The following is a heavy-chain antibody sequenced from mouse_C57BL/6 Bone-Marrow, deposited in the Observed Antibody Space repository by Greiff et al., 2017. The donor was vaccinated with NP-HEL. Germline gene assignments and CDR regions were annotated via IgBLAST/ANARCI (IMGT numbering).Heavy chain of an antibody. CDR2: ISSGSSTI. CDR1: GFTFSDYG. J-gene: IGHJ2*01. Sequence: DVKLVESGGGLVKPGGSLKLSCAASGFTFSDYGMHWVRQAPEKGLEWVAYISSGSSTIYYADTVKGRFTISRDNAKNTLFLQMTSLRSGDTAMYYCATTGFDYWGQGTTLTVSS. CDR3: ATTGFDY. D-gene: IGHD1-1*01. V-gene: IGHV5-17*01.